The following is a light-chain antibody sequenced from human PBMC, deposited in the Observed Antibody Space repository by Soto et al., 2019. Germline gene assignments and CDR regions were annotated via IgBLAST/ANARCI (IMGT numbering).Light chain of an antibody. Sequence: DIQMTQSPSTLSASVGDRVTITCRASQSISTWLAWYQQKPGQAPKLLIYDASSLESGVPSRFSGSGPGTEFTLSISSLQPDDFATYYCQQYNSYPGTFGQGTKLEIK. CDR2: DAS. CDR3: QQYNSYPGT. V-gene: IGKV1-5*01. J-gene: IGKJ2*01. CDR1: QSISTW.